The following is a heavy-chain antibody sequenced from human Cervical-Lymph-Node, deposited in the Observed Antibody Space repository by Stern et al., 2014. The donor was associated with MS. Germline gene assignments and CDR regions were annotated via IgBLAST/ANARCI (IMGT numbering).Heavy chain of an antibody. D-gene: IGHD5-12*01. CDR3: ARLRSGYDYGDY. CDR1: GYTFSTYY. V-gene: IGHV1-46*01. Sequence: VQLVESGAEVKKPGASGNVSCKASGYTFSTYYMHWVRQAPGQGLAWMGMINPSGGRSSYAQNFQGRVTLTRDTSTSTVYMELSSLTSEDTAVYYCARLRSGYDYGDYWGQGTLVTVPS. J-gene: IGHJ4*02. CDR2: INPSGGRS.